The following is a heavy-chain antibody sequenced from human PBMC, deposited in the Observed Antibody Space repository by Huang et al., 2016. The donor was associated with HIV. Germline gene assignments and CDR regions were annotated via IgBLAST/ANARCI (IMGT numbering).Heavy chain of an antibody. CDR2: ITPSFDKT. Sequence: QVQLVQSGAEVKKPGSSVKVSCKASGGIFSSYVISWVRQAPGQGLEWMGGITPSFDKTNYAQKFQGRVTIIADESTRTAYMEMSSLRPEDTATYYCATGPRGSGSFNWGQGTLVIVSS. V-gene: IGHV1-69*01. CDR1: GGIFSSYV. D-gene: IGHD1-26*01. J-gene: IGHJ4*02. CDR3: ATGPRGSGSFN.